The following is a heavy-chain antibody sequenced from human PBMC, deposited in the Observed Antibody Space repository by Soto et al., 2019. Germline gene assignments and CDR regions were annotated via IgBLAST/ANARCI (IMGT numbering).Heavy chain of an antibody. Sequence: VGSLRLSCAASGFTFNNAWMSWVRQAPGKALEWVGRIKSTVDGGTTDYAAPVKGRFTISRDDSRNTLDLQMNSLKTEDTGVYYCTVSRWAARAYYHYYGMDVWGQGATVTVSS. CDR2: IKSTVDGGTT. CDR3: TVSRWAARAYYHYYGMDV. D-gene: IGHD6-6*01. CDR1: GFTFNNAW. V-gene: IGHV3-15*01. J-gene: IGHJ6*02.